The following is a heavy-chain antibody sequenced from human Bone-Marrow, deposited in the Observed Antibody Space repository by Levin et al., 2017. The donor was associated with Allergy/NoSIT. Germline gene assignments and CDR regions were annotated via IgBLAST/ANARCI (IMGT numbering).Heavy chain of an antibody. D-gene: IGHD2-2*01. Sequence: SETLSLTCAVYGGSFSGYYWSWIRQPPGKGLEWIGEINHSGSTNYNPSLKSRVTISVDTSKNQFSLKLSSVTAADTAVYYCARVGGYCSSTSCYDIDYWGQGTLVTVSS. J-gene: IGHJ4*02. V-gene: IGHV4-34*01. CDR1: GGSFSGYY. CDR2: INHSGST. CDR3: ARVGGYCSSTSCYDIDY.